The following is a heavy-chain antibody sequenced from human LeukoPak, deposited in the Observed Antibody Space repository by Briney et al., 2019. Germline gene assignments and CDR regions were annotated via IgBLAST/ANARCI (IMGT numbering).Heavy chain of an antibody. V-gene: IGHV3-9*01. Sequence: GGSLRLSCAASGFTFDDYAMHWVRQAPGKGLEWVSGISWNSGSIDYADSVKGRFTISRDNAKNSLYLQMNSLRAEDTALYYCAEASAAGFAEYFHHWGQGTLVTVSS. D-gene: IGHD6-13*01. CDR1: GFTFDDYA. J-gene: IGHJ1*01. CDR3: AEASAAGFAEYFHH. CDR2: ISWNSGSI.